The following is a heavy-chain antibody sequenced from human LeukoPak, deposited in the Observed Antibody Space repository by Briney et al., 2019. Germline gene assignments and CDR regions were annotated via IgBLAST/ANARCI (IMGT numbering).Heavy chain of an antibody. CDR1: GFTFSSYA. Sequence: PGVSLRLSCAASGFTFSSYAMSWVRQAPGKGLEWVSGISSSGGNTYYADSVKGRFTISRDNSKNTLYLQMNSLRAEDTAVYYCAKRGYYYDSSGYNYYYYMDVWGKGATVTVPS. J-gene: IGHJ6*03. D-gene: IGHD3-22*01. CDR3: AKRGYYYDSSGYNYYYYMDV. V-gene: IGHV3-23*01. CDR2: ISSSGGNT.